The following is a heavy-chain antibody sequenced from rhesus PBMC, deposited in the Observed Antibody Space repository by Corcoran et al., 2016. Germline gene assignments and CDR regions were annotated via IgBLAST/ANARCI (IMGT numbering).Heavy chain of an antibody. CDR1: GASISSYW. J-gene: IGHJ4*01. V-gene: IGHV4-80*01. CDR3: ARDATVAAVEDY. D-gene: IGHD4-29*01. CDR2: NKGKSGST. Sequence: QVQLQESGPGLVKPSETLSLTCAVSGASISSYWWSWLRPPPGKGLEWIGENKGKSGSTYYNPSLKSRVTISKDASKNQFSLKLSSVTAADTAVYYCARDATVAAVEDYWGQGVLVTVSS.